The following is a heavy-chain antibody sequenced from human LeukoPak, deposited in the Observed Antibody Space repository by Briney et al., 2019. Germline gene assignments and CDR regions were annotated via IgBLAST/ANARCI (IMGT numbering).Heavy chain of an antibody. CDR3: TSVVSGFLVPSYFDN. V-gene: IGHV4-31*03. CDR1: DGSLSSGGYY. J-gene: IGHJ4*02. CDR2: IHHTGGT. Sequence: SQPLSLTCTVSDGSLSSGGYYWSWIRQHPGKGLEWIGYIHHTGGTNDNPSLQSRVGMSVDTSKNQFSLRLTSVTAADTAVYYCTSVVSGFLVPSYFDNWGQGILVTVSA. D-gene: IGHD2-15*01.